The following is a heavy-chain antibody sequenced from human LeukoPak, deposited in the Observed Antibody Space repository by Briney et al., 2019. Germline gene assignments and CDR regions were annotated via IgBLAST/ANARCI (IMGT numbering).Heavy chain of an antibody. D-gene: IGHD2-2*01. Sequence: SETLSLTCTVSGGSISSYSWNWIRQPPGKGLEWIGYIYYSGNTNYNPSLKSRVTISVDTSKNQFSLKLSSVSAADTAVYYCASICSSTSCLVDYWGQGTLVTVSS. J-gene: IGHJ4*02. CDR1: GGSISSYS. V-gene: IGHV4-59*01. CDR2: IYYSGNT. CDR3: ASICSSTSCLVDY.